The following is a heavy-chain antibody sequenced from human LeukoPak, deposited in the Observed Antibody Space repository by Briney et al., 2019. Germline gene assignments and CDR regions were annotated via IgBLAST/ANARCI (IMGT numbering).Heavy chain of an antibody. CDR2: INHSGST. Sequence: PSETLSLTCAVYGGSFSGYYWSWIRQPPGKGLEWIGEINHSGSTNYNPSLKSRVTISVDTSKNQFSLKLSSVTAADTAVYYCARGSRDGYRGVRGMFDYWGQGTLVTVSS. D-gene: IGHD5-24*01. CDR3: ARGSRDGYRGVRGMFDY. V-gene: IGHV4-34*01. CDR1: GGSFSGYY. J-gene: IGHJ4*02.